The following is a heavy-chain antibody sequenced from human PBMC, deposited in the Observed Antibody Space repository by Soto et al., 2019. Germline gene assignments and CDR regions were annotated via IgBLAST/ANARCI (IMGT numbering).Heavy chain of an antibody. CDR2: INSDGRST. J-gene: IGHJ4*02. D-gene: IGHD3-22*01. CDR3: ARYPYDSSGCFDY. V-gene: IGHV3-74*01. Sequence: EVQLVESGGGLVQPGGSLRLSCAASGFTFSSFWMHWVRQIPGKGLVWVSRINSDGRSTTYADSVKGRFTISRDNANNTLYLQRNRLRAEDTAVYYCARYPYDSSGCFDYWGQGTLVTVSS. CDR1: GFTFSSFW.